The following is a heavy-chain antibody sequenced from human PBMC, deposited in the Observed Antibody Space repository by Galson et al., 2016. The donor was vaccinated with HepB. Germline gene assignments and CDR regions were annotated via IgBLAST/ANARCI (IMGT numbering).Heavy chain of an antibody. D-gene: IGHD1-14*01. CDR2: IYHSGSI. CDR3: ARGIRNLLYSDY. CDR1: GGSIISSNW. J-gene: IGHJ4*02. V-gene: IGHV4-4*02. Sequence: SETLSLTCAVSGGSIISSNWWTWVRQAPGKGLVWIGEIYHSGSIHYNPSLNSRITISLDKSKNQFSLNLRSVTAADTAIYYCARGIRNLLYSDYWAQGTTVTVSS.